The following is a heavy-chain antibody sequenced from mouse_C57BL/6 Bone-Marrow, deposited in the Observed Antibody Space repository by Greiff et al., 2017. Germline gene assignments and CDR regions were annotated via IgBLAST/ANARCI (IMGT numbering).Heavy chain of an antibody. CDR1: GFTFSSYA. V-gene: IGHV5-4*01. Sequence: EVQLVESGGGLVKPGGSLKLSCAASGFTFSSYAMSRVRQTTEKRLEWVATISDGGSYTYYPDNVKGRFTISRDNAKNNLYLQMSHLKSEDTAMYYCARDRVAWFAYWGQGTLVTVSA. J-gene: IGHJ3*01. CDR3: ARDRVAWFAY. CDR2: ISDGGSYT. D-gene: IGHD1-1*01.